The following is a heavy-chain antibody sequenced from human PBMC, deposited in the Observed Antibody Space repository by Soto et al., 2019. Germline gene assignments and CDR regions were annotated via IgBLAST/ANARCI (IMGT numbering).Heavy chain of an antibody. Sequence: GGSLRLSCAASGFTLSNYGMTGVRQAPGKGLQWVSTIRGRGGTTYYADSVKGRFTISRDDSRNTLYLQMNSLRVEDTAVYFCAKDVNYDMLAGYYYYWGHGTLVTVSS. J-gene: IGHJ4*01. CDR1: GFTLSNYG. V-gene: IGHV3-23*01. D-gene: IGHD3-9*01. CDR3: AKDVNYDMLAGYYYY. CDR2: IRGRGGTT.